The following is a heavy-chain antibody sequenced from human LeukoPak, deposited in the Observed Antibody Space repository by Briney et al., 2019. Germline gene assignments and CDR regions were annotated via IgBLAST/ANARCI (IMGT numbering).Heavy chain of an antibody. Sequence: GGSLRLSCAASGFTFSDSAMHWVRQASGKGLEWVGRIRSKANSYATAYAESIKGRFTVSRDDSKNTAYLQMNSLRAEDTAVYYCATDARAGTGEWFLHYWGQGTLVTVSS. J-gene: IGHJ4*02. V-gene: IGHV3-73*01. CDR3: ATDARAGTGEWFLHY. D-gene: IGHD3-10*01. CDR1: GFTFSDSA. CDR2: IRSKANSYAT.